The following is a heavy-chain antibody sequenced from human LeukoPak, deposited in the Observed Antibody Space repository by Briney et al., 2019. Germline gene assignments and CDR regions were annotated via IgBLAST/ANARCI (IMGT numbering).Heavy chain of an antibody. CDR3: ARDARDGYNGAFGAYYFDY. CDR1: GYTLTSYG. J-gene: IGHJ4*02. V-gene: IGHV1-18*01. CDR2: ISAYNGNT. D-gene: IGHD5-24*01. Sequence: GASVKVSCKASGYTLTSYGISWVRQAPGQGLEWMGWISAYNGNTNYAQKLQGRVTMTTDTSTSTAYMELRSLRAEDTAVYYCARDARDGYNGAFGAYYFDYWGQGTLVTVSS.